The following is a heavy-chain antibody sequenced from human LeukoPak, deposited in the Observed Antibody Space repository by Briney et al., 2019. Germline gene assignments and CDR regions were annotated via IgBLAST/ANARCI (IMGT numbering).Heavy chain of an antibody. CDR1: GFTFDDYG. Sequence: GESLRLSCAASGFTFDDYGMSWVRQAPGKGLEWVSNINWNGDSTGYADSVKGRFTISRDNGKNSLYLQMNSLRVEDTAFYYCARDELLHRTWFDPWGQGTLVTVSS. D-gene: IGHD3-22*01. J-gene: IGHJ5*02. V-gene: IGHV3-20*04. CDR3: ARDELLHRTWFDP. CDR2: INWNGDST.